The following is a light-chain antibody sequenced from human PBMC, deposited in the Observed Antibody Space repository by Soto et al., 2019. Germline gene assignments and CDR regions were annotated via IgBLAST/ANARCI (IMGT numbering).Light chain of an antibody. V-gene: IGLV2-14*01. Sequence: QSALTQPASVSGSPGQAITISCTGTSSDVGGYNYVSWYQQHPGKAPKLVISQVSNRPSGVSNRFSGSKSGNTASLTISGLQAEDEADYYCTSYTSSTTWVFGGGTSSPS. J-gene: IGLJ3*02. CDR2: QVS. CDR1: SSDVGGYNY. CDR3: TSYTSSTTWV.